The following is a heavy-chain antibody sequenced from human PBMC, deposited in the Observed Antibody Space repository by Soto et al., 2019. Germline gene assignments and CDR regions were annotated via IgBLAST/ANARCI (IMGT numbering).Heavy chain of an antibody. Sequence: GGSLRLSCAASGFTFSSYAMSWVRQAPGKGLEWVSAISGSGGSTYYADSVKGRFTISRDNSKNTLYLQMNSLRAEDTAVYYCAKGVTAAAGPGGRNYFDYWGQGTLVTVSS. CDR2: ISGSGGST. D-gene: IGHD6-13*01. CDR1: GFTFSSYA. CDR3: AKGVTAAAGPGGRNYFDY. J-gene: IGHJ4*02. V-gene: IGHV3-23*01.